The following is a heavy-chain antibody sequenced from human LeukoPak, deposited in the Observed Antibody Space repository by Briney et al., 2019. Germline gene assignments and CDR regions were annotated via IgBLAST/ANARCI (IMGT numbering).Heavy chain of an antibody. V-gene: IGHV3-23*01. D-gene: IGHD6-19*01. CDR3: AKPHAQSSGWYGY. CDR2: ISGSGGST. CDR1: GFTFSSYG. Sequence: GGSLRLSCAASGFTFSSYGMSWVREAPGKGLEWVSAISGSGGSTYYADSVKGRFTISRDNSKNTLYLQMNSLRAEDTAVYYCAKPHAQSSGWYGYWGQGTLVTVSS. J-gene: IGHJ4*02.